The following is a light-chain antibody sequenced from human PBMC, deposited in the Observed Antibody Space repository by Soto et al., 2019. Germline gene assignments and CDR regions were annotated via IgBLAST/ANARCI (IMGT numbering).Light chain of an antibody. Sequence: EIVMTQSPATLSVSPTEGVTRSCRASQSVSSYLAWYQHKPGQAPRLLIYGASTRATGIPARFSGTGSGTEFTLTISSLQSEDFALYYCQQYNDWPLTFGQGPRWIS. V-gene: IGKV3-15*01. CDR1: QSVSSY. J-gene: IGKJ1*01. CDR2: GAS. CDR3: QQYNDWPLT.